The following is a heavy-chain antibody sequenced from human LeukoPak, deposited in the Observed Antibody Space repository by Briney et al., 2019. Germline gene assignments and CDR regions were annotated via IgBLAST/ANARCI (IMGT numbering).Heavy chain of an antibody. CDR1: GGSISSNNW. D-gene: IGHD1-1*01. V-gene: IGHV4-4*02. Sequence: SETLSLTCAVSGGSISSNNWWGWVRQPPGKGLEWIGEIYHSGSPNYNPSLKSRVTISVDKSRNHFSLNLGSVTAADTAVYYCARVNINNWHSCDYWGQGTLVTVSS. CDR2: IYHSGSP. CDR3: ARVNINNWHSCDY. J-gene: IGHJ4*02.